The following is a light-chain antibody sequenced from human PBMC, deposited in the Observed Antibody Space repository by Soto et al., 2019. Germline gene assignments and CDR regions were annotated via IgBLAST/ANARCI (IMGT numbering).Light chain of an antibody. V-gene: IGLV1-44*01. CDR3: ATWDDSLNGADV. Sequence: QSVLTQPRSASGTPGQRVTISCSGSSSNIGSNLVTWYQHLPGTAPRLLIYANDQRPSGVPDRFSGSKSNTSTSLAISALQSEDKDDYYCATWDDSLNGADVFGTGTKVTVL. CDR1: SSNIGSNL. CDR2: AND. J-gene: IGLJ1*01.